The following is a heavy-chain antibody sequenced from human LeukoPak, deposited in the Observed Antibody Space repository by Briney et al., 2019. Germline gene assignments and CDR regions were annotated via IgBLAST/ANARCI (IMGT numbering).Heavy chain of an antibody. Sequence: GGSLRLSCAASGYTFSIYAMHWVRQAPGKGLEWVAFIHYDGSTKYSADSVKGRFTISRDNSKNTLDLQMHSLRAEDTAVYYCAKEVGVSSAIGHWGQGTLVTVSS. J-gene: IGHJ4*02. CDR1: GYTFSIYA. D-gene: IGHD2-21*02. CDR3: AKEVGVSSAIGH. V-gene: IGHV3-30*02. CDR2: IHYDGSTK.